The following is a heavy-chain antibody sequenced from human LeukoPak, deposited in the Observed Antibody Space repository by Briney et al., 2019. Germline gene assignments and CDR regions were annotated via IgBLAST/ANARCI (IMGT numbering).Heavy chain of an antibody. Sequence: ASVKVSCKASGYTFTGYYMHWVRQAPGQGLEWMGWINPNSGDTNYAQKFQGRVTMTRDTSISTAYMELSRLRSDDTAVYYCARPRVAGNWFDPWGQGTLVTVSS. D-gene: IGHD2-15*01. J-gene: IGHJ5*02. CDR2: INPNSGDT. CDR1: GYTFTGYY. V-gene: IGHV1-2*02. CDR3: ARPRVAGNWFDP.